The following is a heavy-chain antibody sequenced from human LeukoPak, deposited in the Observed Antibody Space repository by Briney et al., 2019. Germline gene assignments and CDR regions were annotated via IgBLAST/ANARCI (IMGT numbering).Heavy chain of an antibody. CDR3: ARDTRAGLPT. J-gene: IGHJ5*02. V-gene: IGHV1-69*04. D-gene: IGHD3/OR15-3a*01. CDR1: GGTFSSYA. CDR2: IIPILGIA. Sequence: GASVKVSCKASGGTFSSYAISWVRQAPGQGLEWMGRIIPILGIANYAQKFQGRVTMTRDTSTSTVYMELSSLRSEDTAVYYCARDTRAGLPTWGQGTLVTVSS.